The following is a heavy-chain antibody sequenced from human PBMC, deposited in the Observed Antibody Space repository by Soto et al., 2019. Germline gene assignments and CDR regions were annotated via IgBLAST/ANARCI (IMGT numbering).Heavy chain of an antibody. J-gene: IGHJ5*02. CDR2: IKSRTNGGTT. V-gene: IGHV3-15*01. Sequence: EVQLVESGGGLIKPGGSLRLSCAASGFTFSNAWMSWVRQAPGKGLEWVGCIKSRTNGGTTDYAAPVKGRFTISRDDSKNTLYLQMNSLRTEDTAVYYCTTDDPINRSWGQGTLVTVSS. CDR1: GFTFSNAW. CDR3: TTDDPINRS.